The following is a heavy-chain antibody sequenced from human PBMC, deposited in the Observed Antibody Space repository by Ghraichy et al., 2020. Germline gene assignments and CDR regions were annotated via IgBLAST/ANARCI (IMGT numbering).Heavy chain of an antibody. CDR3: ARDEDQLPQSRVGAFDI. CDR2: IIPIFGTA. J-gene: IGHJ3*02. CDR1: GGTFSSYA. D-gene: IGHD2-2*01. Sequence: SVKVSCKASGGTFSSYAISWVRQAPGQGLEWMGGIIPIFGTANYAQKFQGRVTITADESTSTAYMELSSLRSEDTAVYYCARDEDQLPQSRVGAFDIWGQGTMVTVSS. V-gene: IGHV1-69*13.